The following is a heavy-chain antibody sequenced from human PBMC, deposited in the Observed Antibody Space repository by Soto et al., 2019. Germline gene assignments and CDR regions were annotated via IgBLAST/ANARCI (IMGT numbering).Heavy chain of an antibody. J-gene: IGHJ4*02. CDR1: GVSITPYY. CDR2: VYHTGNT. CDR3: AREQYNWKL. Sequence: SETLSLTCTVSGVSITPYYWTWIRHPPGKGLEWIGYVYHTGNTYYNPSLKSRVTISLDTSKNQVSLRLKSVTAADTAVYYCAREQYNWKLWGQGTLVTVS. D-gene: IGHD1-20*01. V-gene: IGHV4-59*01.